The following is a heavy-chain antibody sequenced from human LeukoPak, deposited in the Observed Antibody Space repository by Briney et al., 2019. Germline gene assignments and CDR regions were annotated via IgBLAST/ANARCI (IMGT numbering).Heavy chain of an antibody. J-gene: IGHJ4*02. D-gene: IGHD3-22*01. V-gene: IGHV3-7*03. Sequence: GGSLRLSCAASGFTFSSYSMNWVRQAPGKGLEWVANIKQDGSEKYYVDSVKGRFTISRDNAKNSLYLQMNSLRAEDTAVYYCARAVYDLDYWGQGTLVTVSS. CDR3: ARAVYDLDY. CDR2: IKQDGSEK. CDR1: GFTFSSYS.